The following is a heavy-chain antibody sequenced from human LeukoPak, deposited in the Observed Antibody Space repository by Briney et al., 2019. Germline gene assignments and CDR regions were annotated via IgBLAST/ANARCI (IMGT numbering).Heavy chain of an antibody. CDR2: INPNSGGT. CDR1: GYTFTGYY. D-gene: IGHD6-6*01. Sequence: ASVKVSCKASGYTFTGYYMHWVRQAPGQGLEWMGWINPNSGGTNYAQKFQGRVTMTTDTSTSTAYMELRSLRSDDTAVYYCARVAGIAARKTFDIWGQGTMLTVSS. CDR3: ARVAGIAARKTFDI. V-gene: IGHV1-2*02. J-gene: IGHJ3*02.